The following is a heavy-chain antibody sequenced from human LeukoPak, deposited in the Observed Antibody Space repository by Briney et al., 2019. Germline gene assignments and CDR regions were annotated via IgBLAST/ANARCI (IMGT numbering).Heavy chain of an antibody. CDR1: VGPISSYY. V-gene: IGHV4-59*13. D-gene: IGHD1-26*01. CDR2: IYYSGST. Sequence: SETLSLTCTVSVGPISSYYWSWSRQPRGKGVEWIGYIYYSGSTNYNPSLKSRVTISVDTSKNQFSLKLSSVTAADTAVYYCARESRGVGAELGYWGQGTLVTVSS. J-gene: IGHJ4*02. CDR3: ARESRGVGAELGY.